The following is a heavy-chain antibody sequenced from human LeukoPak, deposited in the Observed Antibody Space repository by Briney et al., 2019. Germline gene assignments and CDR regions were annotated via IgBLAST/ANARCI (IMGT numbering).Heavy chain of an antibody. J-gene: IGHJ6*03. CDR1: GFTFSSYG. CDR3: AKLGKTENHYGSGRFSYYYYMDV. Sequence: GGSLRLSCAASGFTFSSYGMHRVRQAPGKGLEWVAFIRSDGINKYHADSVKGRFTISRDNSKNTLYLQMNSLRAEDTAVYYCAKLGKTENHYGSGRFSYYYYMDVWGKGTTVTISS. CDR2: IRSDGINK. V-gene: IGHV3-30*02. D-gene: IGHD3-10*01.